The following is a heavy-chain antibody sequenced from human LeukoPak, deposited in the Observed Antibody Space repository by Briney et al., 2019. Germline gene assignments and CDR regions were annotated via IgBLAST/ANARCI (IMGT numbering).Heavy chain of an antibody. D-gene: IGHD6-6*01. V-gene: IGHV3-7*01. CDR1: GFIFSSYS. J-gene: IGHJ4*02. Sequence: GGSLRLSCAASGFIFSSYSMNWVRQAPGKGLEWVANIKQDGSEKYYVDSVKGRFTISRDNAKNSLYLQMNSLRAEDTAVYYCARAWDGDYSSSFPFGYWGQGTLVTVSS. CDR3: ARAWDGDYSSSFPFGY. CDR2: IKQDGSEK.